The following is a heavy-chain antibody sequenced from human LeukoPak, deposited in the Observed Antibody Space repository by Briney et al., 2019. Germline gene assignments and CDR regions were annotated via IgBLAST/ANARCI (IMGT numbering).Heavy chain of an antibody. CDR2: IYTSGST. CDR3: ARDSRVAYYGSSGSRGPYYYYMDV. Sequence: SGTLSLTCTVSGGSISSYYWSWIRQHAGKGLEWIGRIYTSGSTNYNPSLKSRVTMSVDTSKNQFSLKLSSVTAADTAVYYCARDSRVAYYGSSGSRGPYYYYMDVWGKGTTVTVSS. CDR1: GGSISSYY. V-gene: IGHV4-4*07. D-gene: IGHD3-22*01. J-gene: IGHJ6*03.